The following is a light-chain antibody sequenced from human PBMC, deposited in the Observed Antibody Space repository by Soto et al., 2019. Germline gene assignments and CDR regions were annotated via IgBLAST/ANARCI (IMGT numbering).Light chain of an antibody. CDR3: QQRSNWPPIT. Sequence: EIVMTQSPANLSVCPGEGATLXCRASQSIPSHLLWYQQTTGKARRPLIYDASNRATGIQARLSGSGSGRDFTLTISSLEPEDFAVYYCQQRSNWPPITFGQGTRLEIK. J-gene: IGKJ5*01. CDR1: QSIPSH. CDR2: DAS. V-gene: IGKV3-11*02.